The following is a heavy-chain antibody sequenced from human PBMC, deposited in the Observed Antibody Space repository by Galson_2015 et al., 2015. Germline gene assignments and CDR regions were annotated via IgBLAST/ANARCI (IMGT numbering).Heavy chain of an antibody. D-gene: IGHD3-3*01. Sequence: SLRLSCAASGFTFSSYWMSWVRQAPGKGLEWVANIKQDGSEKYYVDSVKGRFTISRDNSKNTLYLQMNSLRAEDTAVYYCAKSWRPYAFDIWGQGTMVTVSS. J-gene: IGHJ3*02. CDR2: IKQDGSEK. CDR3: AKSWRPYAFDI. CDR1: GFTFSSYW. V-gene: IGHV3-7*02.